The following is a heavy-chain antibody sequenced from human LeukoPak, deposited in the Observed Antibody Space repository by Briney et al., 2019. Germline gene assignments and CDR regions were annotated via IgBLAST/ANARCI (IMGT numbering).Heavy chain of an antibody. Sequence: GGSLRLSCAASGCTFSSSPMGWVRQAPGKGLEWVSSIHAGGSDPFYGDSVQGRFTISRDNSKNTLSLQLNSLRVEDTAVYFCAKGGHHFNPFFYCGQGTLVTVSS. CDR2: IHAGGSDP. V-gene: IGHV3-23*01. J-gene: IGHJ4*02. CDR1: GCTFSSSP. CDR3: AKGGHHFNPFFY. D-gene: IGHD3-3*01.